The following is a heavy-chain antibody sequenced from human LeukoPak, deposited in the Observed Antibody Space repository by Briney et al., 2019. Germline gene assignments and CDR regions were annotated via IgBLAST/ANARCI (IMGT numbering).Heavy chain of an antibody. V-gene: IGHV4-39*07. J-gene: IGHJ6*02. CDR1: GGSISRSSYY. CDR3: ARSKGPYYSYGMDV. CDR2: IYYSGST. Sequence: SERLSVTRMVCGGSISRSSYYWVWMREPPGKAVVGLGSIYYSGSTYYNPSLKSRVPISVDTSKTQFSLKLRSVTAADTAVYYCARSKGPYYSYGMDVWGQGTPVTVSS.